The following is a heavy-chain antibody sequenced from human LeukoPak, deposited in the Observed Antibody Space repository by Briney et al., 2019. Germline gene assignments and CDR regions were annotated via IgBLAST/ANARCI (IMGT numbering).Heavy chain of an antibody. CDR3: ARGGIDIVTVPVSNWFDP. J-gene: IGHJ5*02. V-gene: IGHV1-18*01. CDR2: SSPYNGKT. D-gene: IGHD2/OR15-2a*01. Sequence: GASVNVSCKASGYSFINYGITWVRQAPGQGLEWMGWSSPYNGKTNYAQKFQGRVTMTTDTSTNTAYMELRSLRSDDTAVYYCARGGIDIVTVPVSNWFDPWGQGTLVTVSS. CDR1: GYSFINYG.